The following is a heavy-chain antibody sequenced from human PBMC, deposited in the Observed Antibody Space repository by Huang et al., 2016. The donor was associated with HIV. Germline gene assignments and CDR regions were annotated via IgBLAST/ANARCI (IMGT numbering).Heavy chain of an antibody. J-gene: IGHJ5*02. D-gene: IGHD2-2*01. V-gene: IGHV4-39*01. CDR2: IHNSGTA. CDR3: ARQGGDCTSISCYLSWFDP. Sequence: QLQLQESGPGLVKPSQNLSLTCTVFGGSVSSRNYYWAWIRQTPGKGLEWIGSIHNSGTAYYNRSRNRRVAMIVDKSKNQFSLEVTSATAADSAIYYCARQGGDCTSISCYLSWFDPWGQGTLVTVSS. CDR1: GGSVSSRNYY.